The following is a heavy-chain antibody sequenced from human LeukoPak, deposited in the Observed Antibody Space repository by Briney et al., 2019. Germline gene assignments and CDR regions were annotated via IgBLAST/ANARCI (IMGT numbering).Heavy chain of an antibody. J-gene: IGHJ4*02. Sequence: GSLRLSCVASGFTFSSYAMTWVRQAPGKGLEWVSVISGSGTNTDYADSVKGRFTISRDNSKNTLYLQMNSLRAEDTAVYYCAKSFGPVIAAAGTGADWGQGTLVTVSS. D-gene: IGHD6-13*01. CDR3: AKSFGPVIAAAGTGAD. CDR1: GFTFSSYA. CDR2: ISGSGTNT. V-gene: IGHV3-23*01.